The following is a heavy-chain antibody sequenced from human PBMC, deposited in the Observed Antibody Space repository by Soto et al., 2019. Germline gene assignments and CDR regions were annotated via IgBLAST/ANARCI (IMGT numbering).Heavy chain of an antibody. V-gene: IGHV1-46*01. Sequence: GSVKVSCKASGYTFTSHYMHWVRQAPGQGLEWMGIINPSGGSTSYAQKFQGRVTMTRDTSTSTVYMELRSLRSEDTAVYYCASQVLAYCGGDCYPYYYGMDVWG. J-gene: IGHJ6*02. D-gene: IGHD2-21*02. CDR2: INPSGGST. CDR3: ASQVLAYCGGDCYPYYYGMDV. CDR1: GYTFTSHY.